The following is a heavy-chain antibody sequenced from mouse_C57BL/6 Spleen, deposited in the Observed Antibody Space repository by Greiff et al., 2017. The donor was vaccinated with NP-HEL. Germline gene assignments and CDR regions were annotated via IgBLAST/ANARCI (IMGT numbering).Heavy chain of an antibody. D-gene: IGHD2-3*01. J-gene: IGHJ2*01. V-gene: IGHV5-9*01. Sequence: EVKLMESGGGLVKPGGSLKLSCAASGFTFSSYTMSWVRQTPEKRLEWVATISGGGGNTYYPDSVKGRFTISRDNAKNTLYLQMSSLRSEDTALYYCARHAYYDGYYGDYFDYWGQGTTLTVSS. CDR3: ARHAYYDGYYGDYFDY. CDR2: ISGGGGNT. CDR1: GFTFSSYT.